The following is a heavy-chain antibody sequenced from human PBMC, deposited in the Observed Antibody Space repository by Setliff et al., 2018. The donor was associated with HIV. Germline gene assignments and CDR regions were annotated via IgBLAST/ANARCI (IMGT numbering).Heavy chain of an antibody. J-gene: IGHJ1*01. V-gene: IGHV4-59*01. CDR1: GGSIGNYY. Sequence: SETLSLTCTVSGGSIGNYYWNWIRQSPGKGLEWIAYIYYNGNRNYNPSLKSRVTISVDTTKNQFSLKMASVTAADTAVYYCAREGRWLEHPYGFAVWGQGRLVAVSS. D-gene: IGHD3-10*01. CDR3: AREGRWLEHPYGFAV. CDR2: IYYNGNR.